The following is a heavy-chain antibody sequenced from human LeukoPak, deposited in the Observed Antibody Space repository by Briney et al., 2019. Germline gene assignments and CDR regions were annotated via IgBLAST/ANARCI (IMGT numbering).Heavy chain of an antibody. Sequence: PGGFLRLSCSASGFTFSTLPMHWVRQAPGKGLEYVSGSSSNGGSTYYADSAKGRFIISRDNSKNTLYLQMSSLRPEDTAVYYCVNQISGWVYWGQGTLVTVSS. D-gene: IGHD6-19*01. CDR3: VNQISGWVY. V-gene: IGHV3-64D*06. CDR2: SSSNGGST. CDR1: GFTFSTLP. J-gene: IGHJ4*02.